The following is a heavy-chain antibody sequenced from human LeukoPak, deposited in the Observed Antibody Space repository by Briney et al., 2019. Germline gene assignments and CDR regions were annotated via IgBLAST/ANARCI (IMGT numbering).Heavy chain of an antibody. CDR3: ARNLELGSRWSPRLMASLDV. V-gene: IGHV1-2*02. D-gene: IGHD6-13*01. Sequence: GASVKVSCKASGYTFTGYYMHWVRQAPGQGLEWMGWINPNSGGTNYAQKFQGRATMTRDTSISTAYMELSRLRSDDTAVYYCARNLELGSRWSPRLMASLDVWGQGTTVTVSS. CDR1: GYTFTGYY. CDR2: INPNSGGT. J-gene: IGHJ6*02.